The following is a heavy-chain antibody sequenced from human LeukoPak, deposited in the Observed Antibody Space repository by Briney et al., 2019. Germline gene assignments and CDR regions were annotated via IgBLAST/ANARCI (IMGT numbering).Heavy chain of an antibody. Sequence: GGSLRLSCAASGFTFSSYAMSWVRQAPGKGLEWVSAISGSGGSTYYADSVKGRFTISRDNSKNPLYLQMNSLRAEDTAVYYCAKDVVRGVMWYFDYWGQGTLVTVSS. CDR1: GFTFSSYA. CDR3: AKDVVRGVMWYFDY. D-gene: IGHD3-10*01. J-gene: IGHJ4*02. CDR2: ISGSGGST. V-gene: IGHV3-23*01.